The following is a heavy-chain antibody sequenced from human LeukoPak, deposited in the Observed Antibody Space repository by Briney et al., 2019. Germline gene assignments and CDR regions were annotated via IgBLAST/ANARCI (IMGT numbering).Heavy chain of an antibody. J-gene: IGHJ4*02. CDR3: ARDSSYYYYDSSGYFDY. V-gene: IGHV4-39*07. CDR2: IYYSGST. CDR1: GGSISSSSYY. D-gene: IGHD3-22*01. Sequence: SETLSLTCTVSGGSISSSSYYWGWIRQPPGKGLEWIVSIYYSGSTCYNPSLKSRVTISVDTSKNQFSLKLSSVTAADTAVYYCARDSSYYYYDSSGYFDYWGQGTLVTVSS.